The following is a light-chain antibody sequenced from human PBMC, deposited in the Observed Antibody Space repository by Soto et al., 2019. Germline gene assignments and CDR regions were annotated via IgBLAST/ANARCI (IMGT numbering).Light chain of an antibody. CDR2: GVT. CDR3: SSSATCTTSHLV. J-gene: IGLJ2*01. V-gene: IGLV2-14*03. Sequence: QSALTQPASVSGSPGQSITISCTGTSSDVGNSDYVSWYQHHPGKAPKLMISGVTNRPSGVSNRFSGSKSGNTVSLTISGLQAEDEADYYCSSSATCTTSHLVFGGGTKLTFL. CDR1: SSDVGNSDY.